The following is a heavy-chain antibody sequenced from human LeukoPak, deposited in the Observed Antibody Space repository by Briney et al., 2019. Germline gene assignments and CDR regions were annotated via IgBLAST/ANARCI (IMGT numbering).Heavy chain of an antibody. D-gene: IGHD6-19*01. Sequence: GRSLRLSCAASGFTFDDYAMHWVRQAPGKGLEWISGISWNSVTIDYADSVKGRFTISRENAKNSLYLQMNSLRAEDTALYYCVKNSGGWSGVFDYWGQGPLVTSSS. J-gene: IGHJ4*02. CDR1: GFTFDDYA. CDR2: ISWNSVTI. CDR3: VKNSGGWSGVFDY. V-gene: IGHV3-9*01.